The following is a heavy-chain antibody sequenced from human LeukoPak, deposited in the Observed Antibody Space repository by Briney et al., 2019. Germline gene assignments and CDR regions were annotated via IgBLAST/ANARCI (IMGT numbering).Heavy chain of an antibody. J-gene: IGHJ6*03. CDR3: ARLEYSYRLGRGYYYMDV. CDR1: AGSISSYY. Sequence: SETLSLTCTLAAGSISSYYWSWIRQPPGEGLEWLGYIYYSGSTNYNPSLKSRVTISVHTSKNQFSLKLSSVTAADTAVYYCARLEYSYRLGRGYYYMDVWGKGTTVTVSS. D-gene: IGHD5-18*01. CDR2: IYYSGST. V-gene: IGHV4-59*08.